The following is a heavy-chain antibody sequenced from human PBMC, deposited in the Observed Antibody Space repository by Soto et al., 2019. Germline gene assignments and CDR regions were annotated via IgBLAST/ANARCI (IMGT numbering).Heavy chain of an antibody. J-gene: IGHJ4*02. D-gene: IGHD3-10*01. CDR1: GGTFNSYT. CDR2: IIPMLSMS. CDR3: ATSYGSGSRTFDY. V-gene: IGHV1-69*02. Sequence: QVQLVQSGAEVKKSGSSVRVSCKASGGTFNSYTLSWVRQAPGQRLEWMGRIIPMLSMSTYAQKFQGRVSIIAYKSTNTVYLDLSSLRSDDTAIYYCATSYGSGSRTFDYWGQGTLVTVSS.